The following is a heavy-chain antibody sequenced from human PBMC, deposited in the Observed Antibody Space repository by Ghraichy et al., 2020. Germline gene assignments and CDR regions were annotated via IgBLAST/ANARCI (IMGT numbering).Heavy chain of an antibody. CDR3: AKSKGDYSVLDN. CDR1: GGSISSGSYL. D-gene: IGHD4-17*01. J-gene: IGHJ4*02. Sequence: SQTLSLTCTVSGGSISSGSYLWSWIRQPAGKGLEWIGRFSTSGNTFYNHSLKSRVTISVDTSKNQFSLELTSVTAADTTIYYCAKSKGDYSVLDNWGQGALVTVSS. CDR2: FSTSGNT. V-gene: IGHV4-61*02.